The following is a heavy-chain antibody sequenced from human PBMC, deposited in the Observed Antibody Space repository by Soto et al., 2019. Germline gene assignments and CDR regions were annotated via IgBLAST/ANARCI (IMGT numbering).Heavy chain of an antibody. Sequence: QVQLVQSGAEVKKPGASVKVSCKASGYTFTSYGISWVRQAPGQGLEWMGWISAYNGNTNYAQKLQGRVTMTPDTSTSTAYMELRSLRSDDTAVYYCARGPAMYDFWSGSTNWFDPWGQGTLVTVSS. D-gene: IGHD3-3*01. V-gene: IGHV1-18*01. J-gene: IGHJ5*02. CDR1: GYTFTSYG. CDR3: ARGPAMYDFWSGSTNWFDP. CDR2: ISAYNGNT.